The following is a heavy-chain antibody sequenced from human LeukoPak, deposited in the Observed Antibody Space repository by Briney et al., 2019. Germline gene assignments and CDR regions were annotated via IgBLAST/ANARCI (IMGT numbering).Heavy chain of an antibody. D-gene: IGHD3-22*01. Sequence: GGSLRLSCAASGFTFSSDAMSWVRQAPGKGLEWVSAISGSGGSTYYADSVKGRFTISRDNSKNTLYLQMNSLRAEDTAVYYCAKEYDRSGYEGTGFDYWGQGTLVTVSS. J-gene: IGHJ4*02. CDR3: AKEYDRSGYEGTGFDY. CDR1: GFTFSSDA. CDR2: ISGSGGST. V-gene: IGHV3-23*01.